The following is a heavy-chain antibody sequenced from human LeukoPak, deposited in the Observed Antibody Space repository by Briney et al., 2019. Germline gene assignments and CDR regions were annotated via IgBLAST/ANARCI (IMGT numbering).Heavy chain of an antibody. CDR3: ARTPYVWGSYRYYFDY. Sequence: SVKVPCKASGGTFSSYAISWVRQAPGQGLEWMGGIIPIFGTANYAQKFQGRVTITADESTSTAYMELSSLRSEDTAVYYCARTPYVWGSYRYYFDYWGQGTLVTVSS. CDR1: GGTFSSYA. D-gene: IGHD3-16*02. V-gene: IGHV1-69*01. J-gene: IGHJ4*02. CDR2: IIPIFGTA.